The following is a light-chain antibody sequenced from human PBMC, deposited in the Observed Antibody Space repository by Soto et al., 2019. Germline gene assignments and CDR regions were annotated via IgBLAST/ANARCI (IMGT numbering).Light chain of an antibody. CDR3: AAWDDSLNGYV. CDR2: SNN. J-gene: IGLJ1*01. V-gene: IGLV1-44*01. Sequence: QSVLTQPPSAPGTPGQRVTISCSGSSSNIGSKDVNWYQQLPETAPKVLMYSNNQRPSGVPDRFSGSKSGTSASLAISGLQSEDEADYYCAAWDDSLNGYVFGTGTKVTVL. CDR1: SSNIGSKD.